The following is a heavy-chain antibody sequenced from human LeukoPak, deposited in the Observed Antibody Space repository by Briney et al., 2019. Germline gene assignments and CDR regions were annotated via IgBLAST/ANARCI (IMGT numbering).Heavy chain of an antibody. Sequence: SETLSLTCTVAGGSISSGGYYWSWIRQHPGKGLEWIGYIYYSGSTYYNPSLKSRVTISVDTSKNQFSLKLSSVTAADTAVYYCARRDPNCSSTSCLGGDFDYWGQGTLVTVSS. CDR1: GGSISSGGYY. V-gene: IGHV4-31*03. J-gene: IGHJ4*02. CDR3: ARRDPNCSSTSCLGGDFDY. D-gene: IGHD2-2*01. CDR2: IYYSGST.